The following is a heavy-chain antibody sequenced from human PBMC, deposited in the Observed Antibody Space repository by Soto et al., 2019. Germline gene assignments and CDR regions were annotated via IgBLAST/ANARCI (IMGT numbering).Heavy chain of an antibody. D-gene: IGHD6-19*01. J-gene: IGHJ4*02. CDR3: ARVAARNRRSSGWPY. Sequence: ASVKVSCKASGYTLTSYTMHWVRQAPGQRLEWMGWINAGNGNTKYSQKFQGRVTMTRNTSISTAYMELSSLRSEDTAVYYCARVAARNRRSSGWPYWGQGTLVTVSS. CDR1: GYTLTSYT. V-gene: IGHV1-3*01. CDR2: INAGNGNT.